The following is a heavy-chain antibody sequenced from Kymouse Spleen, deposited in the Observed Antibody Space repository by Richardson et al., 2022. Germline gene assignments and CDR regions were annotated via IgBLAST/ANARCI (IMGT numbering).Heavy chain of an antibody. J-gene: IGHJ6*02. Sequence: EVQLVQSGAEVKKPGESLKISCKGSGYSFTSYWIGWVRQMPGKGLEWMGIIYPGDSDTRYSPSFQGQVTISADKSISTAYLQWSSLKASDTAMYYCARQSSSLYYYYGMDVWGQGTTVTVSS. CDR2: IYPGDSDT. CDR3: ARQSSSLYYYYGMDV. CDR1: GYSFTSYW. V-gene: IGHV5-51*01. D-gene: IGHD6-6*01.